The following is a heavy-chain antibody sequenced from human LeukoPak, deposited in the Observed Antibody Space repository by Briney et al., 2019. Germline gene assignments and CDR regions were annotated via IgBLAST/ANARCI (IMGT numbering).Heavy chain of an antibody. D-gene: IGHD4/OR15-4a*01. CDR3: ARARGANDY. Sequence: SSETLSLTCAVYGGSFSGYYWSWIRQPPGKGLEWIGEINHSGSTNYNPSLKSRVTISVDTSKNQFSLKLSSVTAADTAVYYCARARGANDYWGQGTLVTVSS. J-gene: IGHJ4*02. CDR2: INHSGST. CDR1: GGSFSGYY. V-gene: IGHV4-34*01.